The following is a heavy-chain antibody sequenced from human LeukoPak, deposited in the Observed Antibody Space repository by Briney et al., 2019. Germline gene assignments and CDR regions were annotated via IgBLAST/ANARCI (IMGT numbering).Heavy chain of an antibody. D-gene: IGHD3-16*01. Sequence: GGSLRLSCAASGFIFTNYWMAWVRQAPGKGLEWVANINQGGSETYYVEYVKGRFTISRDNAKNSLYLQMNTLRAEDTAVYYCARDATRGGDFDKWGQGTLVTVSS. J-gene: IGHJ4*02. CDR1: GFIFTNYW. V-gene: IGHV3-7*01. CDR3: ARDATRGGDFDK. CDR2: INQGGSET.